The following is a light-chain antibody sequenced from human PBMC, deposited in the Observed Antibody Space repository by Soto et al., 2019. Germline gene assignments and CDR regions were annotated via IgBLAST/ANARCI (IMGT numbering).Light chain of an antibody. Sequence: DIQMTQSPSTLSASVGDRVTITCRASQNINNWLAWYQQKPGKAHKLLIYDAYSLESGVQSRFSGSAAGTDFTLSIRSLQPDDFATYYCNQYNSYFQTFGQGTKVDIK. J-gene: IGKJ1*01. CDR1: QNINNW. CDR3: NQYNSYFQT. CDR2: DAY. V-gene: IGKV1-5*01.